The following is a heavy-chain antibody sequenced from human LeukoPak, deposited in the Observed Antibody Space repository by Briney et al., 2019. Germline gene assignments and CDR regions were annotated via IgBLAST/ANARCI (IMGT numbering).Heavy chain of an antibody. V-gene: IGHV3-23*01. CDR1: GFTFSSYV. CDR2: ISGSGGST. J-gene: IGHJ4*02. D-gene: IGHD3-10*01. CDR3: ASWVPDRGFDY. Sequence: GGSLRLSCAVTGFTFSSYVMSWVRQAPGKGLEWVSSISGSGGSTYYADSVKGRFTISRDNSKKTLYLQMNSLRADDTAVYYCASWVPDRGFDYWGQGTLVTASS.